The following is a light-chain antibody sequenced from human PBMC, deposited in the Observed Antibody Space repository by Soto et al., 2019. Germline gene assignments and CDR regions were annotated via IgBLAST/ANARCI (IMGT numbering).Light chain of an antibody. CDR2: HTS. CDR3: QRYDNWPLT. CDR1: QSISGN. V-gene: IGKV3-15*01. J-gene: IGKJ4*01. Sequence: EIVMTQSPATLFVSPGERATLSCRASQSISGNLAWYQQKPGLSPRLLIYHTSTRATGVPARFSGSGSGTEFSLTISSLQSEDSAVYYCQRYDNWPLTFGGGTKVDIK.